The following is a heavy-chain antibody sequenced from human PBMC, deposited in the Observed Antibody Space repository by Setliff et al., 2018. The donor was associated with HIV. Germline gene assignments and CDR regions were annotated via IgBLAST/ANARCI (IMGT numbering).Heavy chain of an antibody. Sequence: KPSETLSLTCNLSGVSIPTNYWNWIRQPAGKGLEWIGRIYASGNTNYNPSLKGRVTISIDTSKNQFSLRLTSVTAADTAVYYCSRYYFGSASRNFYQFMDAWGKGTTVTVSS. CDR2: IYASGNT. V-gene: IGHV4-4*07. CDR1: GVSIPTNY. D-gene: IGHD3-10*01. J-gene: IGHJ6*03. CDR3: SRYYFGSASRNFYQFMDA.